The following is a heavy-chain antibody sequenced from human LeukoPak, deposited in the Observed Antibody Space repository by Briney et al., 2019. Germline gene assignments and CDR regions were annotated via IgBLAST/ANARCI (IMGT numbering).Heavy chain of an antibody. V-gene: IGHV3-43*02. J-gene: IGHJ5*02. Sequence: GGSLGLSCAASGINFNTYAMHWVRQAPGKGLEWVSLISGDGDRTSYADSVKGRFTISRDNDKNSLYLQMNSLRIEDTALYYCAKDRGYEVVFDPWGQGTLVAVSS. CDR2: ISGDGDRT. CDR3: AKDRGYEVVFDP. D-gene: IGHD5-12*01. CDR1: GINFNTYA.